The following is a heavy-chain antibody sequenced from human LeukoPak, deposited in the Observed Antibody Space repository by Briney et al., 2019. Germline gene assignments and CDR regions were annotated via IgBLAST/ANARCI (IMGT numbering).Heavy chain of an antibody. CDR1: GFRFSTYS. D-gene: IGHD3-10*01. J-gene: IGHJ4*02. Sequence: GGSLRLSCAASGFRFSTYSMHWVRQAPGKGLEWMAFIRYDGNKEDYADSVKGRFTVSKDDSKNTVYLLMSSLRPEDTAVYYCAKDQDPHSYGSGSYAPFDYWGQGTLVTVSS. V-gene: IGHV3-30*02. CDR2: IRYDGNKE. CDR3: AKDQDPHSYGSGSYAPFDY.